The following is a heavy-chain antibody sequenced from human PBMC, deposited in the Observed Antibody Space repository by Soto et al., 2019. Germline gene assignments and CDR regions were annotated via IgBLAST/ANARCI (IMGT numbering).Heavy chain of an antibody. CDR3: AAAVGLMGSKSAFDI. D-gene: IGHD2-8*01. V-gene: IGHV1-46*01. J-gene: IGHJ3*02. CDR1: GYTFASYY. CDR2: INPSGGST. Sequence: ASVKVSCKASGYTFASYYMHWVRQAPGQGLEWMGIINPSGGSTSYAQKFQGRVTMTRDTPTSTVYMELSSLRSEDTALYYCAAAVGLMGSKSAFDIWGEGTKVTVSS.